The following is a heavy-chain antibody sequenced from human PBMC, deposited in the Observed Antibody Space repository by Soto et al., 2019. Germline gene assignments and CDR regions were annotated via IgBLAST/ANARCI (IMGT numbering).Heavy chain of an antibody. CDR1: GFTFSNSW. D-gene: IGHD1-20*01. J-gene: IGHJ4*02. V-gene: IGHV3-7*01. CDR2: IRPDGTER. Sequence: EVQLVESWGGLVQPGGSLRLSCAASGFTFSNSWMTWARQAPGKGLEWVANIRPDGTERLYVDSVKGRFTISRDNAKNSLYLQMASLRADDTAVYYCAGYNSPSGPIDCWGQGTLVTGCS. CDR3: AGYNSPSGPIDC.